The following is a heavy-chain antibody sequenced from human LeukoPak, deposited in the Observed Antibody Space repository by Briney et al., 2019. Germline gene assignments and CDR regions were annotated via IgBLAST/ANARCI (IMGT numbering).Heavy chain of an antibody. Sequence: GESLRLSCAASGFTFSTYSLSWLRQAPGKGLEWVAKINKDGSEKGYADSVKGRFTISRDNAKGSLYLQLNSLRAEDTAVYYCARGFQRGDSPVWGQGTLVTVSS. J-gene: IGHJ4*02. D-gene: IGHD2-21*02. CDR3: ARGFQRGDSPV. V-gene: IGHV3-7*01. CDR2: INKDGSEK. CDR1: GFTFSTYS.